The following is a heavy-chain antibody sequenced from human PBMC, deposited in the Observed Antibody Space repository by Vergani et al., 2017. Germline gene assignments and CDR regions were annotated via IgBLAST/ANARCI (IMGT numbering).Heavy chain of an antibody. D-gene: IGHD3/OR15-3a*01. Sequence: QVKLQESGPGLVKPSETLSLTCTVSGASVNSYYWRWIRQPPGKGLEWMGYVSFRGDTLYDPSVKGRMTISLNTSSNQFSLYLTSVTAADRGTYYCARMGKYDIWSVRRVYMDMWSRGTTVIVS. CDR2: VSFRGDT. J-gene: IGHJ6*03. CDR3: ARMGKYDIWSVRRVYMDM. V-gene: IGHV4-59*02. CDR1: GASVNSYY.